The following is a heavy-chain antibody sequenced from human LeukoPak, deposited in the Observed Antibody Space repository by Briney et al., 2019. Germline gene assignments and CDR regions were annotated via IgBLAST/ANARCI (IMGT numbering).Heavy chain of an antibody. J-gene: IGHJ4*02. V-gene: IGHV3-74*01. CDR2: INTDGSST. CDR3: ISSSPSFDY. Sequence: GSLRLSCTASGLTFSSYWMHWVRQAPGKGLVWVSRINTDGSSTTYADSVKGRFTISRDDAKSTLYLQMNSLRAEDTAVYYCISSSPSFDYWGQGTLVTVPS. CDR1: GLTFSSYW.